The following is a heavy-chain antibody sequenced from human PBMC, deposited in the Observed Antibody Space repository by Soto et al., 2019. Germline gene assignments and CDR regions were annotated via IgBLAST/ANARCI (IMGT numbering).Heavy chain of an antibody. V-gene: IGHV4-34*01. CDR2: INHSGST. CDR1: GGSFSGYY. D-gene: IGHD3-22*01. CDR3: ARCPRDDSSGYYRLRVAYFDY. Sequence: QVQLQQWGAGLLKPSETLSLTCAVYGGSFSGYYWSWIRQPPGKGLEWIGEINHSGSTNYNPSLKSRVTISVDTSKNQFSLKLSSVTAADTAVYYCARCPRDDSSGYYRLRVAYFDYWGQGTLVTVSS. J-gene: IGHJ4*02.